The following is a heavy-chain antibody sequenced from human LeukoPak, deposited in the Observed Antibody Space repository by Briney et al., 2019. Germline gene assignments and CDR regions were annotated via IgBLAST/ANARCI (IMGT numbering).Heavy chain of an antibody. CDR1: GFTFSSYS. J-gene: IGHJ4*02. D-gene: IGHD6-6*01. V-gene: IGHV3-21*01. Sequence: GSLRLSCAASGFTFSSYSMNWVRQAPGKGLEWVSSISSSSSYIYYAGSVKGRFTISRDSAKNSLYLQMNSLRAEDTAVYYCARGGSSSPYYFDYWGQGTLVTVSS. CDR2: ISSSSSYI. CDR3: ARGGSSSPYYFDY.